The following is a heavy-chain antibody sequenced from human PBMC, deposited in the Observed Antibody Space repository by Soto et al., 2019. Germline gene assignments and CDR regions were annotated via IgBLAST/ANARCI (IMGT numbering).Heavy chain of an antibody. Sequence: QLQLQESGSGLVKPSQTLSLTCAVSGGSIGSGGYSWSWIRQPPGKVLEWIGYIYHSGSTYYNPSLKSRVTISVDMSKNQFALKLGAVTAADTAVYYCARFELSDYYHSSGYWGKAFDIWGQGTMVTVSS. V-gene: IGHV4-30-2*01. J-gene: IGHJ3*02. CDR1: GGSIGSGGYS. CDR3: ARFELSDYYHSSGYWGKAFDI. CDR2: IYHSGST. D-gene: IGHD3-22*01.